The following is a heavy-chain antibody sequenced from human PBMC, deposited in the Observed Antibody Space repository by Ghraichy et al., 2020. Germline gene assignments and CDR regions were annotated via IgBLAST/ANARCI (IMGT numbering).Heavy chain of an antibody. D-gene: IGHD3-10*01. CDR3: AKIGRFGEVSNPADY. V-gene: IGHV3-23*01. CDR2: ISGSGTST. CDR1: GFTFRSYA. J-gene: IGHJ4*02. Sequence: GGSLRLSCAASGFTFRSYARSWVRQAPGKGLEWVSGISGSGTSTYYADSEKGRFTISRDYSKHTLYLQTNSLRAEDTAVYYCAKIGRFGEVSNPADYWGQGTLVTVSS.